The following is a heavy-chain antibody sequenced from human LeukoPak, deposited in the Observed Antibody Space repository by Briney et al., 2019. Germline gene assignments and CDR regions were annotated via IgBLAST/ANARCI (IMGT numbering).Heavy chain of an antibody. CDR1: GGTFSSYA. CDR2: IIPIFGTA. Sequence: GASVKVSCKASGGTFSSYAISWVRQAPGQGLEWMGGIIPIFGTANYAQKFQGRVTITADESTSTAYMELSSLRSEDTAVYYCARDWNTRGYSYAPSNWFDPWGQGTLVTVSS. V-gene: IGHV1-69*13. J-gene: IGHJ5*02. D-gene: IGHD5-18*01. CDR3: ARDWNTRGYSYAPSNWFDP.